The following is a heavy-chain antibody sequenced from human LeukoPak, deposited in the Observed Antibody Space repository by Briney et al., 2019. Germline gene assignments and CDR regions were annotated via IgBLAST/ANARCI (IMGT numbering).Heavy chain of an antibody. CDR1: GFTFRDYA. J-gene: IGHJ4*02. D-gene: IGHD3-10*01. CDR3: AKVLSKIYIYGPFDY. Sequence: PGGSLRLSCAASGFTFRDYAMTWVRQAPGKGPEWVSTFSAGGNRTYYADSVKGRFIITRDNSKNTLYLQMNSLRAEDTAVCYCAKVLSKIYIYGPFDYWGQGSLVTVSS. V-gene: IGHV3-23*01. CDR2: FSAGGNRT.